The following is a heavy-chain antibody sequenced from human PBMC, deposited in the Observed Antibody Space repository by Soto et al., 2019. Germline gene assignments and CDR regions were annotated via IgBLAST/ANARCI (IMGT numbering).Heavy chain of an antibody. D-gene: IGHD2-15*01. J-gene: IGHJ4*02. V-gene: IGHV4-34*01. CDR2: INHSGRT. CDR3: ARGGDIVVVVAAQYFDY. CDR1: GGSFSGYY. Sequence: QVQLQQWGAGLLKPSETLSLTCAVYGGSFSGYYWSWIRQPPGKGLEWIGEINHSGRTNYNPSLKSRVTISVDTSKNQFSLKLSSVTAADTAVYYCARGGDIVVVVAAQYFDYWGQGTLVTVSS.